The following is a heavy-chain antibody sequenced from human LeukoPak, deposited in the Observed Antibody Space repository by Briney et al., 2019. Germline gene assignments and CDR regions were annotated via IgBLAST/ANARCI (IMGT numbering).Heavy chain of an antibody. CDR1: GFTASSNY. Sequence: PGGSLRLSSAASGFTASSNYMSWVRQAPGKGLEWVSVIYSDDRTYYADSVKGRFTISRHTSKKTLYLQMNSLRAEDTAVYYCAREVMAKRRAFDIWGQGTVVTFSS. J-gene: IGHJ3*02. V-gene: IGHV3-53*04. CDR3: AREVMAKRRAFDI. D-gene: IGHD2-8*01. CDR2: IYSDDRT.